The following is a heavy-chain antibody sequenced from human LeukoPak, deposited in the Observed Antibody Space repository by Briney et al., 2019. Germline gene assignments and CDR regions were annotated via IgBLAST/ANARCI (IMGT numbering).Heavy chain of an antibody. J-gene: IGHJ5*02. CDR1: GFTFSSYG. CDR2: IRYDGSNK. CDR3: ARRSDVAVWFDP. V-gene: IGHV3-30*02. Sequence: GGSLRLSCAASGFTFSSYGMHWVGQAPGKGLEWVSFIRYDGSNKYYADSVKGRFTISRDNAKTSLYLQMNSLRAEDTAVYYCARRSDVAVWFDPWGQGTLVTVSS. D-gene: IGHD1-26*01.